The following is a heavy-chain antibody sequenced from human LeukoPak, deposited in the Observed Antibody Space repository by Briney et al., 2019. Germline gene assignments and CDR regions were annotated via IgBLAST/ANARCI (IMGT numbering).Heavy chain of an antibody. D-gene: IGHD3-10*01. Sequence: GGSLRLSCAASGFTSNRCGMHWVRQAPGKGLERVAVIVYDGSHQYYTDSVKGRFTISRDNSKNTVFLQMDSLRAEDTGVYYCVKGSGTNDYGMDTWGQGTTVTVPS. J-gene: IGHJ6*02. CDR3: VKGSGTNDYGMDT. CDR2: IVYDGSHQ. V-gene: IGHV3-30*18. CDR1: GFTSNRCG.